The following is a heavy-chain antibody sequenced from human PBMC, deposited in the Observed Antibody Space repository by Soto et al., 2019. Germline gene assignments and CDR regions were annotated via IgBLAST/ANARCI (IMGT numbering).Heavy chain of an antibody. D-gene: IGHD3-22*01. Sequence: TSETLSLTCSVSGATISYGGYSWSWIRQSPGKGLEWLGYISHVETTYYNPSFQSRLSLSIDTSKNQFSLKLSSVTAADTAVYYCAREESYHYYDSSGYLFDYWGQGTLVTVSS. J-gene: IGHJ4*02. V-gene: IGHV4-30-2*06. CDR3: AREESYHYYDSSGYLFDY. CDR1: GATISYGGYS. CDR2: ISHVETT.